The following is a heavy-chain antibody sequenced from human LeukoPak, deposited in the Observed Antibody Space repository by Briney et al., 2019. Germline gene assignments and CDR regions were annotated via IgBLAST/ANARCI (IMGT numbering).Heavy chain of an antibody. J-gene: IGHJ4*02. CDR2: ISGSGGTT. D-gene: IGHD3-22*01. CDR1: GFTFSSYG. Sequence: GGSLRLSCAASGFTFSSYGINWVRQAPGKGLEWVSGISGSGGTTYYADSVKGRFTISRDNSKNSLSLQVSSLRAEDTAVYYCAKTNGYYSDWGQGTLVTVSS. V-gene: IGHV3-23*01. CDR3: AKTNGYYSD.